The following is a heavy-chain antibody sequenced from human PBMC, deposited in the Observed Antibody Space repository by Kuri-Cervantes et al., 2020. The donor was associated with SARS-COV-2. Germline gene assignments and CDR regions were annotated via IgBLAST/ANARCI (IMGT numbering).Heavy chain of an antibody. CDR2: IRYDGSNK. D-gene: IGHD3-16*01. CDR1: GFTFSSYG. CDR3: AREGDLAGLFDY. J-gene: IGHJ4*02. Sequence: GGSLRLSCAASGFTFSSYGMHWVRQAPGKGLEWVAFIRYDGSNKYYADSVKGRATISRDNSKNSLYLQMNSLRAEDTAVYYCAREGDLAGLFDYWGQGTLVTVSS. V-gene: IGHV3-30*02.